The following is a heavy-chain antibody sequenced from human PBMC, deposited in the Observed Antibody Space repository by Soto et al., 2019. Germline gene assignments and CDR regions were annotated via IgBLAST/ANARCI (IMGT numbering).Heavy chain of an antibody. J-gene: IGHJ5*02. D-gene: IGHD6-13*01. CDR1: GGSISSGGYY. CDR3: ARAAHYSSPFRWFDP. V-gene: IGHV4-31*03. CDR2: IYYSGST. Sequence: QVQLQESGPGLVKPSQTLSLTCTVSGGSISSGGYYWSWIRHHPGKGLEWIGYIYYSGSTYYNPSLKSRVTISVDTSKNQFSLKLSSVTAADTAVYYCARAAHYSSPFRWFDPWGQGTLVTVSS.